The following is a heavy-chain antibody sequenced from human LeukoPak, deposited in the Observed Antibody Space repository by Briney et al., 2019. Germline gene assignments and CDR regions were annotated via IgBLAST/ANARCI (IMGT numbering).Heavy chain of an antibody. CDR1: GFTFSSYS. Sequence: GGSLRLSCAASGFTFSSYSMNWVRQAPGKGLEWVSSISSSSSYIYYADSVKGRFTISRDNAKNSLYLQMNSLRAEDTAVYYYARVPLYYDYGRYYWFDPWGQGTLVTVSS. D-gene: IGHD3-22*01. CDR3: ARVPLYYDYGRYYWFDP. J-gene: IGHJ5*02. CDR2: ISSSSSYI. V-gene: IGHV3-21*01.